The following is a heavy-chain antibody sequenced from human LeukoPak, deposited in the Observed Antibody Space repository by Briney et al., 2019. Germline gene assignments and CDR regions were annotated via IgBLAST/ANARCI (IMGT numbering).Heavy chain of an antibody. D-gene: IGHD3-10*01. Sequence: GGSLRLSCAASGFTVRDGYMSWVRQAPGKRLEWLAFIYVSGTTFYAASVKGRFTISRDNAKNTVYLQINNLRAEDTALYYCGRHAYGGSPPLSWGQGALVTVSS. CDR1: GFTVRDGY. V-gene: IGHV3-53*01. CDR2: IYVSGTT. CDR3: GRHAYGGSPPLS. J-gene: IGHJ4*02.